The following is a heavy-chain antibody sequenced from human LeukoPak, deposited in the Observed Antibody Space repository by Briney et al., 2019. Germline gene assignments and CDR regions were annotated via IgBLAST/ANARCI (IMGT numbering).Heavy chain of an antibody. J-gene: IGHJ4*02. CDR2: VSYTGTP. V-gene: IGHV4-61*01. D-gene: IGHD3-10*01. Sequence: PSETLSLTCTVSGASVSSNNYYWRWIRQPPGEGLEWIGYVSYTGTPTYSPSLKSRVTISLDTSKSQFSLQLSSVTAADTAVYYCATQKWIGTFHYWGQGALVTVSS. CDR3: ATQKWIGTFHY. CDR1: GASVSSNNYY.